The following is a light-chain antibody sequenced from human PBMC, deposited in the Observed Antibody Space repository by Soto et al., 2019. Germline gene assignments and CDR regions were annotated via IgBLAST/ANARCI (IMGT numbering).Light chain of an antibody. J-gene: IGKJ4*01. CDR1: QSVSSN. Sequence: EIVMTQSPATLSVSPGERATLSCRASQSVSSNLAWYQQKPGQAPRLLIYGASTRATGIPARFSGSGSGTEFTLTISSLQSEDFAFYYCQQYNNWPLTFGRGTKVEIK. V-gene: IGKV3-15*01. CDR3: QQYNNWPLT. CDR2: GAS.